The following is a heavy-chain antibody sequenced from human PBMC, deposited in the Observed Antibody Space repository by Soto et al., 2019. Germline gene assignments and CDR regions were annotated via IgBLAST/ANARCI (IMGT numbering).Heavy chain of an antibody. CDR1: GFTFSSYG. CDR3: ARDQGIVVVTAATLDY. J-gene: IGHJ4*02. CDR2: IWYDGSNK. Sequence: QVQLVESVGGVVQPGRSLRLSCAASGFTFSSYGMHWVRQAPGKGLEWVAVIWYDGSNKYYADSVKGRFTISRDNSKNTLYLQMNSLRAEDSAVYYCARDQGIVVVTAATLDYWGQGTLVTVSS. D-gene: IGHD2-2*01. V-gene: IGHV3-33*01.